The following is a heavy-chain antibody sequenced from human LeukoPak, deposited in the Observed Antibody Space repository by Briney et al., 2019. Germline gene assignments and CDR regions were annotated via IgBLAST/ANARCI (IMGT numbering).Heavy chain of an antibody. D-gene: IGHD3-10*01. CDR3: ARGGLLQKYNCFDP. V-gene: IGHV1-46*01. CDR1: GYTFTNYY. CDR2: INPSPGST. J-gene: IGHJ5*02. Sequence: GASVNVSCKASGYTFTNYYMQWVRQAPGQGLEWIGIINPSPGSTTYAQKFRGRVTMTRDTSTSTVYMELSSLRSEDTAVYYCARGGLLQKYNCFDPWGQGTLVTVSS.